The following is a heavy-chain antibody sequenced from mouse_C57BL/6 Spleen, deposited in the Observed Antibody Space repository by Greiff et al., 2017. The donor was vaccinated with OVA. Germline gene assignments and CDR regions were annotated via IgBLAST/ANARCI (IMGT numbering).Heavy chain of an antibody. V-gene: IGHV14-2*01. CDR3: AIEYYGFDY. CDR2: IDPEDGET. Sequence: VQLQQSGAELVKPGASVKLSCTASGFNIKDYYMHWVKQRTEQGLEWIGRIDPEDGETKYAQKFQGKATMTADNSSSTAYLQLSSLTSYDTAVYYCAIEYYGFDYWGPGTTLTVSS. D-gene: IGHD1-1*01. CDR1: GFNIKDYY. J-gene: IGHJ2*01.